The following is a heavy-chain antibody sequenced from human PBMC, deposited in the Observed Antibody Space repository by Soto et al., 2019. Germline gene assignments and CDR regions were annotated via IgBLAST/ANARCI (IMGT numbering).Heavy chain of an antibody. V-gene: IGHV3-74*01. Sequence: EVQLVESGGGLVQPGGSLRLSCAASGFTFSSYWMHWVRQAPGKGLVWVSRINSDGSSTSYADSVKGRFTISRDNAKNTLYLQMNSLRAEDTAVYYCARDLGGDYVQDAFDIWGQGTMVTVSS. CDR3: ARDLGGDYVQDAFDI. D-gene: IGHD4-17*01. J-gene: IGHJ3*02. CDR1: GFTFSSYW. CDR2: INSDGSST.